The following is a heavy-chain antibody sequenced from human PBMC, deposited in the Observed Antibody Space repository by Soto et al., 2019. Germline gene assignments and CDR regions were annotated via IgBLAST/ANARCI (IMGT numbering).Heavy chain of an antibody. D-gene: IGHD6-6*01. J-gene: IGHJ4*02. CDR2: ISSGRPTI. CDR1: GFTFSSYG. Sequence: EVQLVESGGGLVQPGGSLRLSCTASGFTFSSYGMNWVRQAPGKGLAWVSYISSGRPTIQYADSVKGRFTISRDNAKHSLYLQMNSLRDEDTAVYYCARGGAARPDYWGQGTLVTVSS. CDR3: ARGGAARPDY. V-gene: IGHV3-48*02.